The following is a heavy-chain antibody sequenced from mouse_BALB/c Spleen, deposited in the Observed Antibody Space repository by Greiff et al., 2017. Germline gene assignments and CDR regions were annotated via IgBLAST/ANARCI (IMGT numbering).Heavy chain of an antibody. CDR1: GFSLTSYG. V-gene: IGHV2-2*02. CDR3: ARKSGGRYFDV. CDR2: IWSGGST. Sequence: VQLVESGPGLVQPSQSLSITCTVSGFSLTSYGVHWVRQSPGKGLEWLGVIWSGGSTDYNAAFISRLSISKDNSKSQVFFKMNSLQANDTAIYYCARKSGGRYFDVWGAGTTVTVSS. J-gene: IGHJ1*01. D-gene: IGHD1-1*02.